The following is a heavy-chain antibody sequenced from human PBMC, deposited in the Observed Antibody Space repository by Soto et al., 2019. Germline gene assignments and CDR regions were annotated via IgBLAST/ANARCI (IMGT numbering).Heavy chain of an antibody. Sequence: QVPLVQSGPEVKKPGASVKVSCKTSGYTPTNYDIGWVRQAPGQGREYMGWISAYNGNTNYARKLQDRVTLTTDTSTRTAYMELRSLQSADTAIYYCARGLYRRGTYYAFDNWGQGTLVTVSS. V-gene: IGHV1-18*01. J-gene: IGHJ4*02. CDR3: ARGLYRRGTYYAFDN. CDR1: GYTPTNYD. CDR2: ISAYNGNT. D-gene: IGHD1-26*01.